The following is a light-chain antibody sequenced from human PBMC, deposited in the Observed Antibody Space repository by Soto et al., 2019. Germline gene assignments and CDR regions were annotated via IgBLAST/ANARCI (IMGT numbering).Light chain of an antibody. CDR3: MQTLQTPYP. Sequence: DIVMTQSPLSLPVTPGEPASISCRSSQSLLHSNGYNYLDWYLQKPGQSPQLLIYLGSNRASGVPDRFSGSGSGTDFTLKISRVEAEDVGVYYCMQTLQTPYPFGQGTKVEIK. J-gene: IGKJ2*01. V-gene: IGKV2-28*01. CDR2: LGS. CDR1: QSLLHSNGYNY.